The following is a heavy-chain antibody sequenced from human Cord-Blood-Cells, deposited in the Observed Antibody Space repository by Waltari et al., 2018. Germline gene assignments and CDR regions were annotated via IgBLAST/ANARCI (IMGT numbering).Heavy chain of an antibody. Sequence: QLQLREPGPGLVKPSETLSLPCTVLVASITSIGYSWGWIRQPPGKGLEWIGSIYYSGSTYYNPSLKSRVTISVDTSKNQFSLKLSSVTAADTAVYYCARFLEWLYYFDYWGQGTLVTVSS. CDR3: ARFLEWLYYFDY. CDR1: VASITSIGYS. CDR2: IYYSGST. J-gene: IGHJ4*02. D-gene: IGHD3-3*01. V-gene: IGHV4-39*01.